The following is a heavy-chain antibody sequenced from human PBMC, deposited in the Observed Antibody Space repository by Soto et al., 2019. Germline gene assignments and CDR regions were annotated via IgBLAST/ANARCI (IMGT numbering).Heavy chain of an antibody. CDR2: INHSGST. J-gene: IGHJ6*02. V-gene: IGHV4-34*01. D-gene: IGHD6-13*01. CDR3: ARGMGSSSWSTAGYYYYGMDV. Sequence: QVQLQQWGAGLLKPSETLSLTCAVYGGSFSGYYWSWIRQPPGKGLEWIGEINHSGSTNYNPSPKSRVTISVDTSKNQFSLKLSSVTAADTAVYYCARGMGSSSWSTAGYYYYGMDVWGQGTTVTVSS. CDR1: GGSFSGYY.